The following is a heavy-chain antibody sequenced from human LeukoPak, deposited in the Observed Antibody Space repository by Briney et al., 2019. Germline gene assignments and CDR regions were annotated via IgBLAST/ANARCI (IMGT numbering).Heavy chain of an antibody. CDR3: ARSVQRFDILTGYYTRYGMDV. CDR2: ISGSGGSI. Sequence: PGGSLRLSCTASGFTFSSYAMSWVRQAPGKGLEWVSSISGSGGSIYYADSVKGRFTISRDNAKNSLYLQMNSLRAEDTAVYYCARSVQRFDILTGYYTRYGMDVWGQGTTVTVSS. CDR1: GFTFSSYA. V-gene: IGHV3-23*01. J-gene: IGHJ6*02. D-gene: IGHD3-9*01.